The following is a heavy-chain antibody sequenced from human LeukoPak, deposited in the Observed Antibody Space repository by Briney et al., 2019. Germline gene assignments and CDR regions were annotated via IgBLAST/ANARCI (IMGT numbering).Heavy chain of an antibody. D-gene: IGHD3-22*01. CDR3: ARVTTDYYDSSGYSDYFDY. Sequence: SQPLSLTCTVSGGSISSGSYYWSWIRRPGGEGLEWLWRIYTSGSTNYNPSLKSRVTISVDTSKNQFSLKLSSVTAADTAVYYCARVTTDYYDSSGYSDYFDYWGQGTLVTVSS. V-gene: IGHV4-61*02. CDR1: GGSISSGSYY. J-gene: IGHJ4*02. CDR2: IYTSGST.